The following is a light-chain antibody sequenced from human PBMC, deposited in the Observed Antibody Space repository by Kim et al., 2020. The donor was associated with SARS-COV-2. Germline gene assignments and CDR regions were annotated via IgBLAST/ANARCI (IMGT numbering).Light chain of an antibody. CDR1: SLRSYY. J-gene: IGLJ2*01. Sequence: VAVGQTVRITSQGDSLRSYYATWYQQKPGQAPILGIYGKNNRPSGIPDRFSGSSSGNTASLTITGTQAGDEADYYCNSRDSNDNVVFGGGTQLTVL. CDR3: NSRDSNDNVV. CDR2: GKN. V-gene: IGLV3-19*01.